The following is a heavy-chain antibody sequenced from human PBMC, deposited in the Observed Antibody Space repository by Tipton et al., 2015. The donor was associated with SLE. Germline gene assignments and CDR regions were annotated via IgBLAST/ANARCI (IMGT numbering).Heavy chain of an antibody. CDR1: GASISPNY. D-gene: IGHD5-12*01. CDR2: IYSSVTT. CDR3: ARSGYGRGSFFHH. J-gene: IGHJ1*01. Sequence: GLVKPSETLSLTCAVSGASISPNYWSWIRQPTGKGLEWIGYIYSSVTTNYNPSLQSRVTISADTSKNQFSLKLNSVTAADTAMYYCARSGYGRGSFFHHWGQGTRVTVSS. V-gene: IGHV4-4*09.